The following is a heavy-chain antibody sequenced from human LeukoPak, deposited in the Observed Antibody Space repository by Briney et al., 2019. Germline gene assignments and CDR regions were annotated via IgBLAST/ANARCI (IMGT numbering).Heavy chain of an antibody. J-gene: IGHJ4*02. CDR2: ISISSSTI. V-gene: IGHV3-48*02. Sequence: GGSLRLSCAASGFTFSTYSMNWVRQAPGKGLEWVSYISISSSTIYYADSVKGRFTISRDNAKNSLYLQMNSLRDENTAVYYCAREGQDLFDYWGQGTLVTVSS. CDR3: AREGQDLFDY. CDR1: GFTFSTYS. D-gene: IGHD2-15*01.